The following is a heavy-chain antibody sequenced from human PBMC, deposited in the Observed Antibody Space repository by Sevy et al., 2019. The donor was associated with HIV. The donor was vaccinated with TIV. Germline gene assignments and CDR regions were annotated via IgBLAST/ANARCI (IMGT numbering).Heavy chain of an antibody. CDR3: AKDDTAMVKGAFDI. Sequence: GGSLRLSCAASGFTFSSYGMHWVRQAPGKGLEWVAVISYDGSNKYYADSVKGRFTISRDNSKSTLYLQMNSLRAEDTAVYYCAKDDTAMVKGAFDIWGQGTMVTVSS. J-gene: IGHJ3*02. CDR1: GFTFSSYG. V-gene: IGHV3-30*18. D-gene: IGHD5-18*01. CDR2: ISYDGSNK.